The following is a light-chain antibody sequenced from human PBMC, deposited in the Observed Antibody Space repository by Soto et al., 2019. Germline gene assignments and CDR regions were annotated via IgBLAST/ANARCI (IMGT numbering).Light chain of an antibody. V-gene: IGKV1-33*01. CDR3: QNCLTVPYT. J-gene: IGKJ2*01. CDR2: DAS. CDR1: QDISNR. Sequence: DIQMTQSPSSLSASVGDRITITCQASQDISNRVNWYHQNPGIAPNLLIYDASNLAAGVPSGVSESGAGADFTFPITSLQPADIGTYYCQNCLTVPYTFGQGTKVDIK.